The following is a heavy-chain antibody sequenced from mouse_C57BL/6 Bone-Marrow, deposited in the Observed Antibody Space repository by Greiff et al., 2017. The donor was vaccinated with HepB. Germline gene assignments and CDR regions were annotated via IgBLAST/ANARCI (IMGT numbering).Heavy chain of an antibody. D-gene: IGHD3-3*01. V-gene: IGHV1-58*01. J-gene: IGHJ3*01. CDR3: VGWASWFAY. CDR2: IDIGNGYT. CDR1: GYTFTSYG. Sequence: EVQLQQSGAELVRPGSSVKMSCKTSGYTFTSYGINWVKQRPGQGLEWIGYIDIGNGYTEYNEKFKGKATLTSDTSSSTAYMQLSSLTSEDSAIYFCVGWASWFAYWGQGTLVTVSA.